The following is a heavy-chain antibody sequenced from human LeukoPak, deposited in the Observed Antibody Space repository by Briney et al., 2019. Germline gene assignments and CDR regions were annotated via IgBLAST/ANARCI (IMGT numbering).Heavy chain of an antibody. CDR2: INHSGST. D-gene: IGHD4-17*01. CDR3: ARSYGDYFGELDY. V-gene: IGHV4-34*01. J-gene: IGHJ4*02. Sequence: SETLSLTCAVYGGSFSGYYWSWIRQPPGKGLDWIGEINHSGSTNYNPSLKSRVTISVDTSKNQFSLKLSSVTAADTAVYYCARSYGDYFGELDYWGQGTLVTVSS. CDR1: GGSFSGYY.